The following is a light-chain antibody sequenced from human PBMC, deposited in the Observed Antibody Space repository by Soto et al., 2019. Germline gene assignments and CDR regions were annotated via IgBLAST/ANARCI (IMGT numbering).Light chain of an antibody. CDR1: SSNIGAGSD. Sequence: QSVLTQPASISGAPGQRVNTSCTGSSSNIGAGSDVHWYHQLPGTAPKLLIYGNTNRPSGGPDRFSGSKSGTSASLAIAGLQTEDEGDYYCQTYDSSMSCLYVFGTRLNETV. J-gene: IGLJ1*01. CDR3: QTYDSSMSCLYV. V-gene: IGLV1-40*01. CDR2: GNT.